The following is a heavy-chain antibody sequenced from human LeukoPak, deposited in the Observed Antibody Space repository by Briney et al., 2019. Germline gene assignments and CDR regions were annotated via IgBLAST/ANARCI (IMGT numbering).Heavy chain of an antibody. Sequence: SETLSLTCTVSGGSISSYYWSWIRQPPGKGLEWIGYIYTSGSTNYNPSLKSRVTISVDTSKNQFSLKLSSVTAADTAVYYCARLARGAFDPWGLGTLVTVSS. J-gene: IGHJ5*02. V-gene: IGHV4-4*09. CDR3: ARLARGAFDP. CDR1: GGSISSYY. D-gene: IGHD1-26*01. CDR2: IYTSGST.